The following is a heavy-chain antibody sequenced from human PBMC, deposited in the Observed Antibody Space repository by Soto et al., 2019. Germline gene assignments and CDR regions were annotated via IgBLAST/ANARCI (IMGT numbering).Heavy chain of an antibody. D-gene: IGHD5-18*01. V-gene: IGHV3-15*07. CDR3: SHGYYQYFNS. J-gene: IGHJ4*02. CDR2: IKSKTDGGTT. CDR1: GFTFSNAW. Sequence: PWWSLRLSCAASGFTFSNAWMNLVRQAPGKGLEWVGRIKSKTDGGTTDYAAPVKGRFTISRDDSKNTLYLQMNSLKTEDTAVYYCSHGYYQYFNSWGQGTLVTVSS.